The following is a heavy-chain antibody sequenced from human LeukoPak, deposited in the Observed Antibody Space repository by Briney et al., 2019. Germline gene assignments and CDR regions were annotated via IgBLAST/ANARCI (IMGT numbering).Heavy chain of an antibody. CDR3: ARRGYDSSGYQDY. D-gene: IGHD3-22*01. Sequence: PSETLSLTCTVSGGSISSYYWSWIRQPPGKGLEWIGYIYYSGSTNYNPSLKSRVTISVDTSKNQFSLKLSSVTAADTAVYYCARRGYDSSGYQDYWGQGTLVTVSS. CDR1: GGSISSYY. CDR2: IYYSGST. V-gene: IGHV4-59*12. J-gene: IGHJ4*02.